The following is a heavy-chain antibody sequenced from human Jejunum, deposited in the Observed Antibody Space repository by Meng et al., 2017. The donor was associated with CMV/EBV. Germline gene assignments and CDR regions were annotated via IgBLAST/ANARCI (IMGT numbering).Heavy chain of an antibody. J-gene: IGHJ5*02. D-gene: IGHD3-10*01. CDR1: GYTFSSFG. Sequence: QVQLVQSGAEVKKPGASVKVSWKASGYTFSSFGISWVRQAPGQGLEWMGWISAYNGKTNYAQKFQGRVTMTTDTSTSTAYMEVRSLTSDDTAVYYCASGFLPSWFDPWGQGTLVTVSS. V-gene: IGHV1-18*01. CDR3: ASGFLPSWFDP. CDR2: ISAYNGKT.